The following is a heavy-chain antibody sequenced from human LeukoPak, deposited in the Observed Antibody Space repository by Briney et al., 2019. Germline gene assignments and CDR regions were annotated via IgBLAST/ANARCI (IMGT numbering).Heavy chain of an antibody. V-gene: IGHV4-4*07. CDR2: LYVNGSP. D-gene: IGHD2-2*01. J-gene: IGHJ3*02. CDR1: GDSISSAY. CDR3: ARMPVPIHDAFDI. Sequence: SSETLSLTCTVSGDSISSAYWGWIRQSAGKGLGYIGRLYVNGSPNSNPSLKSRVTMSLDTSKNQFSLKMTSVTAADSAIYFCARMPVPIHDAFDIWGQGTAVMVSS.